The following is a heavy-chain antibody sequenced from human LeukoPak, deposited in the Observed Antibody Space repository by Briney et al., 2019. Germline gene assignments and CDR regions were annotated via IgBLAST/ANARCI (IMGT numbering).Heavy chain of an antibody. V-gene: IGHV4-61*10. CDR1: GGSISSGSYY. CDR3: ARDQTSKGDAFDI. Sequence: SQTLSLTCTVSGGSISSGSYYWSWIRQPAGKGLEWIGYIHYSGSTNYNPSLKSRVTISVDTSKNQFSLKLSSVTAADTAVYYCARDQTSKGDAFDIWGQGTMVTVSS. J-gene: IGHJ3*02. CDR2: IHYSGST.